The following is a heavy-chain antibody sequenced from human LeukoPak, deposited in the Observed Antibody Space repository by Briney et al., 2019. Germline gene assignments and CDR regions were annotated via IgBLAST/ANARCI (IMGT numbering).Heavy chain of an antibody. J-gene: IGHJ6*03. V-gene: IGHV1-69*13. CDR3: ARVSNYYYYYYMDV. CDR2: IIPIFGTA. CDR1: GGTFSSYA. Sequence: ASVKVSCKASGGTFSSYAISWVRQAPGQGLEWMGGIIPIFGTANYAQKFQGRVTITADESTSTAYMELSSLRSEDTAVYYCARVSNYYYYYYMDVWGKGSTVTVSS. D-gene: IGHD4-11*01.